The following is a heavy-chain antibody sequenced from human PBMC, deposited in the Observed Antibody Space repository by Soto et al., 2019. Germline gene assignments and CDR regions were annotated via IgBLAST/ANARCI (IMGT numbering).Heavy chain of an antibody. CDR2: ISSNGGST. CDR1: GFTFSSYA. CDR3: VKDHCSSTSCPRRSSSCMGYFDY. V-gene: IGHV3-64D*06. J-gene: IGHJ4*02. Sequence: GALGLSCSASGFTFSSYAMHWVLQAPGKGMEEVSAISSNGGSTYYADSVKGRFTISRDNSKNTLYLQMSSLRAEDTAVYYCVKDHCSSTSCPRRSSSCMGYFDYWGQGTLVTVSS. D-gene: IGHD2-2*01.